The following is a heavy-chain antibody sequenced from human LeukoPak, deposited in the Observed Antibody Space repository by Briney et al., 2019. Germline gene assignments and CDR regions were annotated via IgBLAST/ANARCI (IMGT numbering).Heavy chain of an antibody. D-gene: IGHD5-18*01. CDR1: GYSFTSYW. CDR2: IYPGDSDT. Sequence: GESLKTSCKGSGYSFTSYWIGWVRQMPGKCLEWMGIIYPGDSDTRYSPSFQGQVTISADKSISTAYLQWSSLKASDTAMYYCARHSYGRHDAFDIWGQGTMVTVSS. CDR3: ARHSYGRHDAFDI. J-gene: IGHJ3*02. V-gene: IGHV5-51*01.